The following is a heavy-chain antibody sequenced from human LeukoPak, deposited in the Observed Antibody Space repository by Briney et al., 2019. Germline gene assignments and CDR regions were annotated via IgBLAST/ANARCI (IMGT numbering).Heavy chain of an antibody. V-gene: IGHV1-2*04. CDR1: GYTFTGYY. CDR2: INPNSGGT. J-gene: IGHJ6*04. D-gene: IGHD2-2*01. Sequence: ASMKVSCKASGYTFTGYYMHWVRQAPGQGLEWTGWINPNSGGTNYAQKFQGWVTMTRDTSISTAYMELSRLRSDDTAVYYCARDRAYCSSTSCYQYYYYGMDVWGKGTTVTVSS. CDR3: ARDRAYCSSTSCYQYYYYGMDV.